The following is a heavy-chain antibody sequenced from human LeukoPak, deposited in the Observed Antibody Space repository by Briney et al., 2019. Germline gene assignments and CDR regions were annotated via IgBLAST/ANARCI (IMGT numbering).Heavy chain of an antibody. CDR1: GYTFTSYY. CDR2: INPSGGST. J-gene: IGHJ3*02. D-gene: IGHD2-21*02. CDR3: ARVCGGDCYHDAFDI. Sequence: GASVKVSCKASGYTFTSYYMHWVRQAPGQGLEWMGIINPSGGSTSYAQKFQGRVTMTRDMSTSTVYMELSSLRSEDTAVYYCARVCGGDCYHDAFDIWGPRDNGHRLF. V-gene: IGHV1-46*01.